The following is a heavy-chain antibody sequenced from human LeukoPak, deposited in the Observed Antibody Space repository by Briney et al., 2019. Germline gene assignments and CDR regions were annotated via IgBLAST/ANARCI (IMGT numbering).Heavy chain of an antibody. Sequence: SETLSLTCTASGGSISSYYWSWIRQPPGKGLEWIGYIYYSGSTNCNPSLKSRVTISVDTSKNQFSLKLSSVTAADTAVYYCASYSNYLYWGQGTLVTVSS. CDR2: IYYSGST. J-gene: IGHJ4*02. CDR3: ASYSNYLY. D-gene: IGHD4-11*01. V-gene: IGHV4-59*01. CDR1: GGSISSYY.